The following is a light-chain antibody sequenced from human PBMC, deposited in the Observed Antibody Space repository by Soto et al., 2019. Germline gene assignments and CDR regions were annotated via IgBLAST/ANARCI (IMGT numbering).Light chain of an antibody. Sequence: EIVMTQSPATLSVSPGERATLSCRASQSVSSNLAWYQQKAGQAPRLLIYDASNRATGVPDRFSGSGSGTDFTLSVTRLEPEDFAFYYCQQRSDWPLTFGQGTRLEIK. CDR3: QQRSDWPLT. CDR2: DAS. V-gene: IGKV3-11*01. J-gene: IGKJ5*01. CDR1: QSVSSN.